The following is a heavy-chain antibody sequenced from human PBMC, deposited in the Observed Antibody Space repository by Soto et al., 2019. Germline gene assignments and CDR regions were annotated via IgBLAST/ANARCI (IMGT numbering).Heavy chain of an antibody. J-gene: IGHJ6*02. CDR2: ISSSSSYI. CDR1: GFTFSSYS. CDR3: ARELGQQLVVASGMDV. V-gene: IGHV3-21*01. D-gene: IGHD6-13*01. Sequence: GGSLRLSCAASGFTFSSYSMNWVRQAPGKGLEWVSSISSSSSYIYYADSVKGRFTISRDNAKNSLYLQMNSLRAVDTAVYYCARELGQQLVVASGMDVWGQGTTVTVSS.